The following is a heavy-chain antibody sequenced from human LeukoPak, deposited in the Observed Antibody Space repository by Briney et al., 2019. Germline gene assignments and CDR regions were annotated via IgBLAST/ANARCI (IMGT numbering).Heavy chain of an antibody. Sequence: PGGSLRLSRASSVFTFSSYAMSWVRQAPGTGLEWVSAISGSGGSTYYADSVKGRFIISRDNSKSTLYLQMNSLRAEDTAVYYCANRIPTRIVGAHRFDYWGQGTLVTVSS. V-gene: IGHV3-23*01. CDR3: ANRIPTRIVGAHRFDY. J-gene: IGHJ4*02. CDR2: ISGSGGST. CDR1: VFTFSSYA. D-gene: IGHD1-26*01.